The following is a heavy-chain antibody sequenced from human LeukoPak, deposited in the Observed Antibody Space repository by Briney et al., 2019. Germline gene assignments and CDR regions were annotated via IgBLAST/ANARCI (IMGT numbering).Heavy chain of an antibody. CDR2: IYHSGST. J-gene: IGHJ5*02. D-gene: IGHD3-22*01. CDR3: ARRTNYYDTSGYHNWFDP. CDR1: GGSFSGYY. Sequence: SETLSLTCAVYGGSFSGYYWSWIRQPPGKGLECIGNIYHSGSTYYNPSLKSRVTISVDTPKNQFSLKLSSVTAADTAVYYCARRTNYYDTSGYHNWFDPWGQGTLVTVSS. V-gene: IGHV4-34*01.